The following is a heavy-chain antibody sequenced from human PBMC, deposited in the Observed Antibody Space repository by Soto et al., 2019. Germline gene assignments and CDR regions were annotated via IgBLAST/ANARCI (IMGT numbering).Heavy chain of an antibody. V-gene: IGHV1-69*13. Sequence: GAAVKVSCKASGGTFSSYAISWVRQAPGQGLEWMGGIIPIFGTANYAQKFQGRVTITADESTSTAYMELSSLRSEDTAVYYCARDNYYDSSGYYSSVPWGQGTLVTVSS. CDR3: ARDNYYDSSGYYSSVP. D-gene: IGHD3-22*01. CDR1: GGTFSSYA. J-gene: IGHJ5*02. CDR2: IIPIFGTA.